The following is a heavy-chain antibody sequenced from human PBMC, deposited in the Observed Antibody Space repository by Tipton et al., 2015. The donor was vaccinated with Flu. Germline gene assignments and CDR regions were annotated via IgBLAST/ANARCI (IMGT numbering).Heavy chain of an antibody. V-gene: IGHV3-48*04. Sequence: SLRLSCAASGFTFSSYSMNWVRQAPGKGLEWVSYISSSSSTIYYADSVKGRFTISRDNAKNSLYLQMNSLRAEDTAVYYCAKCTTNFDYWGQGTLVTVSS. CDR1: GFTFSSYS. D-gene: IGHD4-11*01. CDR3: AKCTTNFDY. J-gene: IGHJ4*02. CDR2: ISSSSSTI.